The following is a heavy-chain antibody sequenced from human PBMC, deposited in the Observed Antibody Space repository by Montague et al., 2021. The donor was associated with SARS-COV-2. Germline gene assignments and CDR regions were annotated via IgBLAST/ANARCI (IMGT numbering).Heavy chain of an antibody. CDR1: GGSISNSTYY. V-gene: IGHV4-39*01. CDR2: VYYSGNT. D-gene: IGHD2-8*02. CDR3: ARRCTGGGYYYAGH. J-gene: IGHJ4*02. Sequence: SETLSLTCTVSGGSISNSTYYWGWIRQPPGKGLEWIGSVYYSGNTYHNPSLKSRVSISVDTSKSQLSLKVMSVTAADTAVYYCARRCTGGGYYYAGHWGQGTLVTVSS.